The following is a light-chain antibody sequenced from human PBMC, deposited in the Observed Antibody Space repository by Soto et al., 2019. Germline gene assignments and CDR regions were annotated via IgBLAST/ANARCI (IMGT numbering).Light chain of an antibody. CDR1: QRVYSN. V-gene: IGKV3-15*01. Sequence: EILMTQSPDTLSVSRGESATLSCGASQRVYSNLAWYQQRPGQAPRLLIYGASTRATGVPARFSGRGSGTEFTLTISSLQSEDFAVYYCQQYTNWPPNTFGQGTRLENK. CDR3: QQYTNWPPNT. J-gene: IGKJ5*01. CDR2: GAS.